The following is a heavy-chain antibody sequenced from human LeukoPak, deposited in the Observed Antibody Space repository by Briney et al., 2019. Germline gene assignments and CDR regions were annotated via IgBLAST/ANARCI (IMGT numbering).Heavy chain of an antibody. CDR2: INPNSDGT. Sequence: GASVKVSCKASGYTFTGYYMHWVRQAPGQGLEWMGWINPNSDGTNYAQKFQGWVTMTRDTSISTAYMELSRLRSDDTAVYYCARDVYYGSGSYSSGRGNWFDPWGQGTLVTVSS. CDR1: GYTFTGYY. J-gene: IGHJ5*02. CDR3: ARDVYYGSGSYSSGRGNWFDP. D-gene: IGHD3-10*01. V-gene: IGHV1-2*04.